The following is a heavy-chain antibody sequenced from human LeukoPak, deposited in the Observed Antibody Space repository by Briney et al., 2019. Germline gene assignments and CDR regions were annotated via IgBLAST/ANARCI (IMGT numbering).Heavy chain of an antibody. V-gene: IGHV3-9*01. Sequence: GGSLRLSCAASGFTFSSYGMHWVRQAPGKGLEWVSGISWNSGSIGYADSVKGRFTISRDNAKNSLYLQMNSLRAEDTALYYCAKDVGMGATSFDLWGRGTLVTVSS. D-gene: IGHD1-26*01. CDR1: GFTFSSYG. CDR2: ISWNSGSI. J-gene: IGHJ2*01. CDR3: AKDVGMGATSFDL.